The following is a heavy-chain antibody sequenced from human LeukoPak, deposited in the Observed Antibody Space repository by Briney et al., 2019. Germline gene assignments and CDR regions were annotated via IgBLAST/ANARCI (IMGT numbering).Heavy chain of an antibody. J-gene: IGHJ4*02. D-gene: IGHD4-17*01. V-gene: IGHV3-48*03. CDR3: ARGIEGYGDLPIDY. Sequence: GGTLRLSRAASGFTFCSLEMKWVGQAPGNGLERVLYISSSGSTIYYADSVKGRFTIYRDNDKNSLYLQMNSLRAEDTAVYYCARGIEGYGDLPIDYWGQGTLVTVS. CDR2: ISSSGSTI. CDR1: GFTFCSLE.